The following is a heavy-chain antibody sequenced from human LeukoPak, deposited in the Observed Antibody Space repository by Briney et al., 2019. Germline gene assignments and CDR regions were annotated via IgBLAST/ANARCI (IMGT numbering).Heavy chain of an antibody. CDR2: ISSSSSTI. CDR1: GFTFSSYS. V-gene: IGHV3-48*01. J-gene: IGHJ3*02. D-gene: IGHD6-19*01. CDR3: AKDSGWYPEGAFDI. Sequence: GGSLRLSCAASGFTFSSYSMNWVRQAPGKGLEWVSYISSSSSTIYYADSVKGRFTISRDNAKNSLYLQMNSLRAEDTAVYYCAKDSGWYPEGAFDIWGQGTMVTVSS.